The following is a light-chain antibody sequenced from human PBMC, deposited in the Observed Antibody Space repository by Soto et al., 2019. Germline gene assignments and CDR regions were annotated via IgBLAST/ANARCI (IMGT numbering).Light chain of an antibody. V-gene: IGLV2-14*01. CDR2: EVS. CDR3: SSSTTTSALV. CDR1: TSDIGGYDY. Sequence: QSALTQPASVSGSPGQSITISCTGTTSDIGGYDYVSWYQHHPGRPPKLLIFEVSDRPSGVSNRFSASKSGNMASLTISGLQTEDEADYFCSSSTTTSALVFGTGTKVTVL. J-gene: IGLJ1*01.